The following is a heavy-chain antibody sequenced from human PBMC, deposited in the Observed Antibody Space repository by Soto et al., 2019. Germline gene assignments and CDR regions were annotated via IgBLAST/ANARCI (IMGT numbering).Heavy chain of an antibody. Sequence: EVQLVESGGGLVQPGRSLRLSCAASGFSFDDYAMHWVRQAPGKGLEWVSGIGWNSAGIGYADSVKGRFTISRDNAKNSLYLQMNSLRAEDTALYYCAKDIRGDYRYFYYGMDVWGQGTTVTVS. D-gene: IGHD4-17*01. CDR3: AKDIRGDYRYFYYGMDV. V-gene: IGHV3-9*01. CDR1: GFSFDDYA. CDR2: IGWNSAGI. J-gene: IGHJ6*02.